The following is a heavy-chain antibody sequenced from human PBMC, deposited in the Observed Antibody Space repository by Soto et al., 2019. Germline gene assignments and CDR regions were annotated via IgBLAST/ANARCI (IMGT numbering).Heavy chain of an antibody. CDR2: IYYSGST. Sequence: SETLSLTCTVSGGSISSGDYYWSWIRQPPGKGLEWIGYIYYSGSTYYNPSLKSRVTISVDTSKNQFSLKLSSVTAADTAVYYCARVEYSPPYYGMDVWGQGTTVTVSS. CDR1: GGSISSGDYY. J-gene: IGHJ6*02. D-gene: IGHD2-21*01. CDR3: ARVEYSPPYYGMDV. V-gene: IGHV4-30-4*01.